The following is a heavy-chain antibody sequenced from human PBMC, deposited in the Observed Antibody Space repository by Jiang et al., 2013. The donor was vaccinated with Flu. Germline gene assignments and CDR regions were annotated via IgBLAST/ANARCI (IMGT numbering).Heavy chain of an antibody. J-gene: IGHJ4*02. CDR3: AKEAADESYFDY. V-gene: IGHV3-30*18. D-gene: IGHD6-25*01. CDR2: ISYDGSNK. Sequence: QLVESGGGVVQPGRSLRLSCAASEFTFSSYGMHWVRQAPGKGLEWVAVISYDGSNKYYADSVKGRFTISRDNSKNTLYLQMNSLRAEDTAVYYCAKEAADESYFDYWGQGTLVTVSS. CDR1: EFTFSSYG.